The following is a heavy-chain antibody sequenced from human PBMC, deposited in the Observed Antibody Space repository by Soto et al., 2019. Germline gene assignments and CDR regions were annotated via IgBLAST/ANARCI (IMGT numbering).Heavy chain of an antibody. Sequence: GGSLRLSCAASGFTFSSYWMSWVRQAPGKGLEWVANIKQDGSEKYYVDSVKGRFTISRDNAKNSLYLQMNSLRAEDTAVYYCARVDYYDSSGYGSYYYYGMDVWGQGTTVTVSS. CDR1: GFTFSSYW. J-gene: IGHJ6*02. D-gene: IGHD3-22*01. V-gene: IGHV3-7*01. CDR3: ARVDYYDSSGYGSYYYYGMDV. CDR2: IKQDGSEK.